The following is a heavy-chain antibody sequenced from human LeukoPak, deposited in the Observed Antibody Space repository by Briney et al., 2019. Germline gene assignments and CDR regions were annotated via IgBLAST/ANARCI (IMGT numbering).Heavy chain of an antibody. V-gene: IGHV1-8*01. CDR1: GYTFTGYD. D-gene: IGHD7-27*01. Sequence: ASVKVSCKAPGYTFTGYDINWVRQATGQGLEWMGWMNPNSGNTGYAQKFQGRVTMTRDTSISTAYMELSSLRSDDTAVYYCARSPCNWGFDYWGQGTLVTVSS. CDR3: ARSPCNWGFDY. CDR2: MNPNSGNT. J-gene: IGHJ4*02.